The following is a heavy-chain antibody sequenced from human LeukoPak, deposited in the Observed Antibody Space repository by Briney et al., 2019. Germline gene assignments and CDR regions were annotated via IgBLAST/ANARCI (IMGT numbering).Heavy chain of an antibody. D-gene: IGHD3-16*01. CDR2: IYYSGNS. V-gene: IGHV4-59*12. CDR1: GDSINTYY. CDR3: ARVGDYALKD. Sequence: SGTLSLTCTVSGDSINTYYWSWIRQPPGKGLEWIGYIYYSGNSKYNPSLKSRVTISVDTSKNQFSLKLSSVTAADTAVYYCARVGDYALKDWGQGTLVTVSS. J-gene: IGHJ4*02.